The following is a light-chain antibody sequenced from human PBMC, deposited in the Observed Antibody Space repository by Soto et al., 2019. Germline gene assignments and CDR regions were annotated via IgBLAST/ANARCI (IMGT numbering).Light chain of an antibody. CDR1: SSNVGAYNY. V-gene: IGLV2-11*01. CDR3: CSYAGNSLWV. J-gene: IGLJ3*02. Sequence: QSVLTQPRSVSGSPGQSVTISCTGTSSNVGAYNYVSWYQQYPGKGPRLMIYDVSKWPSGVPDRFSGSKSGNTASLTISGLHAEDEADYYCCSYAGNSLWVFGGGTKLTVL. CDR2: DVS.